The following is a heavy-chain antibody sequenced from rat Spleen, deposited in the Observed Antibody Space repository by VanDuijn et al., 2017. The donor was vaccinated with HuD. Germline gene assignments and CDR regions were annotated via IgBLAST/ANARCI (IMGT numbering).Heavy chain of an antibody. CDR1: GFSLISYA. CDR3: TKSNGYGPFDY. V-gene: IGHV2-15*01. D-gene: IGHD1-4*01. Sequence: QVQLKESGPGLVQSSQTLSLTCTVSGFSLISYAVNWIRQPPGKGLEWMGAIWSDGSTDYNSALKSRLSISRDTSKSQVFLKMNSLQTEDTAIYFCTKSNGYGPFDYWGQGVMVTVSS. J-gene: IGHJ2*01. CDR2: IWSDGST.